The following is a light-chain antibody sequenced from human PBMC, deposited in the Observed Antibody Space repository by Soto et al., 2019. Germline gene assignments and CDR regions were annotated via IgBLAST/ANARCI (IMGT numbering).Light chain of an antibody. CDR2: GAS. CDR1: QSVSSN. Sequence: EIVLTQSPGTLSLSPGERATLSCRASQSVSSNLAWYQQKPGQAPRLLIYGASTRATGIPARFSGSGSGTEFTLTISSLQSEDFAVYYCQQYNNWITFGQVTRREIK. CDR3: QQYNNWIT. V-gene: IGKV3-15*01. J-gene: IGKJ5*01.